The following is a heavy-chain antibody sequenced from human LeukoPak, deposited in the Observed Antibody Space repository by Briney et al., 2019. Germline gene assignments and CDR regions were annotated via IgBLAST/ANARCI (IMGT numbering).Heavy chain of an antibody. Sequence: PSETLSLTCAVYGGSFSGYCWSWIRQPPGKGLEWIGEINHSGSTYYNPSLKSRVSMSLDTSKNQFSLKLSSVTAADTAVYYCAATYRTRGYTYGYFDYWGQGTLVTVPS. V-gene: IGHV4-34*01. J-gene: IGHJ4*02. CDR3: AATYRTRGYTYGYFDY. CDR1: GGSFSGYC. D-gene: IGHD5-18*01. CDR2: INHSGST.